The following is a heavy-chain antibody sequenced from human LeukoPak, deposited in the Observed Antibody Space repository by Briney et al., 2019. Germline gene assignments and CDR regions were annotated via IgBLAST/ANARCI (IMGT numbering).Heavy chain of an antibody. D-gene: IGHD2-2*01. Sequence: SETLSLTCTVSGGSISSYYWSWIRQPPGKGLEWIGYINYSGSTNYNPSLKSRVTISLDTSKNQLSLRLSSVSAADTGVYYCARLSDPVVPAAIDYWGQGSLVTVSS. CDR1: GGSISSYY. V-gene: IGHV4-59*08. J-gene: IGHJ4*02. CDR2: INYSGST. CDR3: ARLSDPVVPAAIDY.